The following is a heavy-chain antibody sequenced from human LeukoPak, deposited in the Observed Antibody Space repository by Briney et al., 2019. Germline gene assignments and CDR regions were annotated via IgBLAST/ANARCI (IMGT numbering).Heavy chain of an antibody. CDR1: GYTFTSYY. V-gene: IGHV1-46*01. Sequence: VSVKVSCKASGYTFTSYYMHWVRQTPGQGLEGMGIINPSGGSTSYAQKFQGRVTITADKSTSTAYMELSSLRSEDTAVYYCVGTISDAFDIWGQGTMVTVSS. D-gene: IGHD3-3*01. J-gene: IGHJ3*02. CDR2: INPSGGST. CDR3: VGTISDAFDI.